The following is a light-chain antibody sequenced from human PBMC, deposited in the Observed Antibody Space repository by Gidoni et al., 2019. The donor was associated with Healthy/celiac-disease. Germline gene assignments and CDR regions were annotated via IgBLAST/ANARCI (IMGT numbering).Light chain of an antibody. V-gene: IGKV3-11*01. Sequence: DIVLTQSPATLSLSPGDSATLTCRASQSVSSYLAWYQQKPGKAPSVLIYDASNSATDIPASLRGSGSETDFTLAISSLEPGSFAVYYCPQRSNWPPKLTFGGEPKVEIK. J-gene: IGKJ4*01. CDR2: DAS. CDR3: PQRSNWPPKLT. CDR1: QSVSSY.